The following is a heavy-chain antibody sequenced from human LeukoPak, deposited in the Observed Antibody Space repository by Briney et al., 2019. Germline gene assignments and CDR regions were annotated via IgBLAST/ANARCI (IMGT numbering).Heavy chain of an antibody. CDR3: AREGGFYRPLDY. V-gene: IGHV4-4*02. Sequence: SEPLSLTCAVSGGSVSSTNWWTWFRQPPGKGLEWIGEVHLDGRTNYNPSLTGRLTMSVDLYENHISLKLTSVTAADTAVYYCAREGGFYRPLDYSGQGTLVTVCS. CDR2: VHLDGRT. J-gene: IGHJ4*02. D-gene: IGHD3-3*01. CDR1: GGSVSSTNW.